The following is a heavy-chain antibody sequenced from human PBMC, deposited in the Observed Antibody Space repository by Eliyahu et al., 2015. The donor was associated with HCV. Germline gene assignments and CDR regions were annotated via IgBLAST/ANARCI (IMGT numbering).Heavy chain of an antibody. CDR1: GVSISNSXYY. CDR2: IFYSXSS. CDR3: ARGPDPGLFHYGSGTYPTTDHDY. J-gene: IGHJ4*02. Sequence: QVQLQESGXGLVKPSETLSLTCTVSGVSISNSXYYWSWIRQPPGKGLEWIGYIFYSXSSYYNPSLRSRVLISVDTSKNHFSLKVRSVTAADTAVYYCARGPDPGLFHYGSGTYPTTDHDYWGQGSLVTVSS. D-gene: IGHD3-10*01. V-gene: IGHV4-30-4*01.